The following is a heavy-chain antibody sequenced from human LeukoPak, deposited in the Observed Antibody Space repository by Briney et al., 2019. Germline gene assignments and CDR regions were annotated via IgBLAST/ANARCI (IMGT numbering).Heavy chain of an antibody. CDR2: ISSSGGNI. Sequence: GGSLRLSCAASGFTFSDYYMSWIRQAPGKGLEWVLYISSSGGNIYYADSVKGRFTISRDNAKNSLSLEMNSLRVEDTGVYYCARGTTGTAVAYGYSLDSWGQGTLVTVSS. J-gene: IGHJ4*02. CDR1: GFTFSDYY. V-gene: IGHV3-11*01. CDR3: ARGTTGTAVAYGYSLDS. D-gene: IGHD1-7*01.